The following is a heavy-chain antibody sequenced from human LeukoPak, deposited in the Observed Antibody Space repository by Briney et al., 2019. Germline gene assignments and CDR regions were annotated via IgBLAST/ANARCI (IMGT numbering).Heavy chain of an antibody. Sequence: SVKVSCKASGGTFSSYAISWVRQAPGQGLEWMGGIIPIFGTANYAQKFQGRVTITTDESTSTAYMELSSLRSEDTAVYYCARGRSRVGATNDFDYWGQGTLVTVSS. J-gene: IGHJ4*02. CDR3: ARGRSRVGATNDFDY. D-gene: IGHD1-26*01. CDR2: IIPIFGTA. V-gene: IGHV1-69*05. CDR1: GGTFSSYA.